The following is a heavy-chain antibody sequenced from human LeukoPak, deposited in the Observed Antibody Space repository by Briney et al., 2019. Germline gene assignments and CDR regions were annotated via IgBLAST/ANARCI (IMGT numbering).Heavy chain of an antibody. D-gene: IGHD1-26*01. CDR1: GGSFSSSY. CDR3: ARGLVGLTPHAGVFQI. CDR2: IYSNGNT. J-gene: IGHJ3*02. V-gene: IGHV4-59*01. Sequence: SETLSLTCIVSGGSFSSSYWSWIRQPPGKGLEWIAYIYSNGNTNSNPSLKSRVTIAVDTSQSQFSLKLSSVTAADTAVYYCARGLVGLTPHAGVFQIWGQGPKVTVSS.